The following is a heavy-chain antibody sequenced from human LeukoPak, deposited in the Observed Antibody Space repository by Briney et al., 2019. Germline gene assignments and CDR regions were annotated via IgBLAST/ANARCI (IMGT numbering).Heavy chain of an antibody. CDR2: ISATGAST. Sequence: GGSLRLSCAAPGFTFSTYATAWVRQAPGKGLEWVSAISATGASTYYADSVKGRFTISRDNSENTLHLEMNSLRAEDTAVYYCVKVMYLYGSGTYYGFDPWGQGTLVTVSS. CDR3: VKVMYLYGSGTYYGFDP. D-gene: IGHD3-10*01. J-gene: IGHJ5*02. V-gene: IGHV3-23*01. CDR1: GFTFSTYA.